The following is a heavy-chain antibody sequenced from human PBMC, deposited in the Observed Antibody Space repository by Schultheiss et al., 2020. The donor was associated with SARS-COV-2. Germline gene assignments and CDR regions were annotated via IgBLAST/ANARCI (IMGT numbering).Heavy chain of an antibody. V-gene: IGHV1-69*13. J-gene: IGHJ4*02. Sequence: SVKVSCKASGGTFSSYAISWVRQAPGQGLEWMGGIIPIFGTPSYSQKFQGRVTITADESTSTAYMELSSLRSEDTAVYYCASAPHSGSYYLNYWGQGTLVTVSS. CDR3: ASAPHSGSYYLNY. D-gene: IGHD1-26*01. CDR2: IIPIFGTP. CDR1: GGTFSSYA.